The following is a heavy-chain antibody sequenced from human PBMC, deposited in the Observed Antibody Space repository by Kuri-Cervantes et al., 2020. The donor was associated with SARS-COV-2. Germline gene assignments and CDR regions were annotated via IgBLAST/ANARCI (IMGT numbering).Heavy chain of an antibody. CDR2: ISGSGGST. V-gene: IGHV3-23*01. D-gene: IGHD3-3*01. J-gene: IGHJ4*02. Sequence: GESLKISCAASGFTFSSYAMSWVRQAPGKGLEWVSAISGSGGSTYYADSVKGRFTISRGNAKNSLFLQMNSLRAEDTAVYYCARASFDFWSGYYTGYFFDYWGQGTLVTVSS. CDR3: ARASFDFWSGYYTGYFFDY. CDR1: GFTFSSYA.